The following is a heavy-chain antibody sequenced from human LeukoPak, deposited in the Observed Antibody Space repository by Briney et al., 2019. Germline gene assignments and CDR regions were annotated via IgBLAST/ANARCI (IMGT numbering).Heavy chain of an antibody. CDR3: TRVSWRGEIY. D-gene: IGHD3-3*01. CDR2: ISRGGSPI. J-gene: IGHJ4*02. Sequence: GGSLRLSCEASGFSFPYGMNWVRQAPGKGLEWVSSISRGGSPIYYADSVKGRFTTSRDNAKKSPFLQMNSLRAEDTAVYYCTRVSWRGEIYWGQGTLVSVSS. CDR1: GFSFPYG. V-gene: IGHV3-48*03.